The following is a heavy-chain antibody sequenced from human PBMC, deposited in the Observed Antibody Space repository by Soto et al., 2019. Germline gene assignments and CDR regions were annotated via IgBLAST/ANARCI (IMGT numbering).Heavy chain of an antibody. CDR2: IYYSGST. Sequence: SETLSLTCTVSGGSISSGGYYWSWIRQHPGKGLEWIGYIYYSGSTYYNPSLKSRVTISVDTSKNQFSLKLSSVTAADTAVYYCARGTNPNYDSSGYYVDYWGQGTLVTVSS. V-gene: IGHV4-31*03. CDR1: GGSISSGGYY. D-gene: IGHD3-22*01. CDR3: ARGTNPNYDSSGYYVDY. J-gene: IGHJ4*02.